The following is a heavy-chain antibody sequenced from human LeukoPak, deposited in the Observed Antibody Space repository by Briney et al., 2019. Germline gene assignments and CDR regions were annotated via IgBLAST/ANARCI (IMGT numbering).Heavy chain of an antibody. Sequence: ASVKVSCQASGYTFTGYYMHWVRQAPGQGREWMGWINLNSGGTNYAQKFQGRVTMTRDTSISTAYMELSRLRSDDTAVYYCARDQDIVVVVAATPLYYYYGMDVWGQGTTVTVSS. CDR3: ARDQDIVVVVAATPLYYYYGMDV. D-gene: IGHD2-15*01. V-gene: IGHV1-2*02. CDR2: INLNSGGT. CDR1: GYTFTGYY. J-gene: IGHJ6*02.